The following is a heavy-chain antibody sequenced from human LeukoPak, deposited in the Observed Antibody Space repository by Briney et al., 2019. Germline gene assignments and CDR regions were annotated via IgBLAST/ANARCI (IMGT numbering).Heavy chain of an antibody. CDR1: GGSISSSSYY. CDR3: ARANDYGDPLPRYMDV. Sequence: SETLSLTCTVSGGSISSSSYYWAWVRQTPEKGLEWIGEIYHSGSTNYNPSLKRRVTISVDKSKNQFSLKVSSVTAADTAVYYCARANDYGDPLPRYMDVWGKGTTVTVSS. D-gene: IGHD4-17*01. CDR2: IYHSGST. V-gene: IGHV4-39*07. J-gene: IGHJ6*03.